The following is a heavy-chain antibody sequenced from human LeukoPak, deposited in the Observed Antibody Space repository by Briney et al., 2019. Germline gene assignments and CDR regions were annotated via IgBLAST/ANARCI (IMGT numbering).Heavy chain of an antibody. Sequence: PSETLSLTCAVYGGSFSGYYWSWIRQPPGKGLEWIGEINHSGSTNYNPSLKSRVTISVDTSKNQFSLKLSSVTAADTAVYYCARVTTYMDVWGKGTTVTVSS. CDR2: INHSGST. D-gene: IGHD1-1*01. V-gene: IGHV4-34*01. J-gene: IGHJ6*03. CDR3: ARVTTYMDV. CDR1: GGSFSGYY.